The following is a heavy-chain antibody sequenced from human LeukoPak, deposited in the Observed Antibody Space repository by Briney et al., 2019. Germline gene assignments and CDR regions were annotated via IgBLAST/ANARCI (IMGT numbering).Heavy chain of an antibody. CDR3: ASQHTNSGYDKGNYYYYMDV. D-gene: IGHD5-12*01. Sequence: SVKVSCKASGGTFSSYAISWVRQAPGQGLEWMGGIIPIFGTANYAQKFQGRVTITADESTSTAYMELSSLRSEDTAVYYCASQHTNSGYDKGNYYYYMDVWGKGTTVTVSS. V-gene: IGHV1-69*13. J-gene: IGHJ6*03. CDR2: IIPIFGTA. CDR1: GGTFSSYA.